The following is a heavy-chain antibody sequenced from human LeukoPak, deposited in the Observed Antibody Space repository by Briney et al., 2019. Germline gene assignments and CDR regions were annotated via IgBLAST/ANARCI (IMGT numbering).Heavy chain of an antibody. CDR1: GYTFTSYG. CDR2: ISAYNGNT. CDR3: ARLSPKTRPFDY. J-gene: IGHJ4*02. D-gene: IGHD2/OR15-2a*01. Sequence: ASVKVSCKASGYTFTSYGISWVRQAPGQGLEWMGWISAYNGNTNYAQKLQGRVTMTTDASTSTAYMELRSLRSDDTAVYYCARLSPKTRPFDYWGQGTLVTVSS. V-gene: IGHV1-18*01.